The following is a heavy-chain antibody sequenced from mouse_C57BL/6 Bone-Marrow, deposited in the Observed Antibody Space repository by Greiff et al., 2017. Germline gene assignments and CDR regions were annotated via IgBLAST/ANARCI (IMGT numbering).Heavy chain of an antibody. J-gene: IGHJ3*01. CDR2: IFPGDGDT. Sequence: QVQLQQSGAELVKPGASVKISCTASGYAFSSYWMNWVNQRPGKGLEWIGQIFPGDGDTNYNGKFKGKDTLTADKSSSTAYMQLSRLTSENSAVYFCARGAYWGQGTLVTVSA. CDR1: GYAFSSYW. CDR3: ARGAY. V-gene: IGHV1-80*01.